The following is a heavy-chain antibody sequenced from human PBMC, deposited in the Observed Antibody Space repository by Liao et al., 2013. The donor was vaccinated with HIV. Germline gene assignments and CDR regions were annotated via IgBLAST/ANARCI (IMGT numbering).Heavy chain of an antibody. CDR3: ARGSRLPYGWYFDL. Sequence: QVQLQESGPGLVKPSQTLSLTCGISGGSITSGSYYWGWIRQPAGKGLEWIGRVYSGGSTNYNPSLKSRVTISIDTSKKQFSLKVRSLTAADTAVYFCARGSRLPYGWYFDLWGRGTLATVSS. V-gene: IGHV4-61*02. CDR1: GGSITSGSYY. CDR2: VYSGGST. J-gene: IGHJ2*01. D-gene: IGHD4-11*01.